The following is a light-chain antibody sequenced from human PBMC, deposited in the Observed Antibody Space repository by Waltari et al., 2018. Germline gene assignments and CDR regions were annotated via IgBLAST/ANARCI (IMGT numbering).Light chain of an antibody. J-gene: IGKJ1*01. V-gene: IGKV3D-15*01. Sequence: EIVMTQSPATLSVSPGERATLPCRASQSVGSNLAWYQQKPGQGPRLLIYGASTRATGISARFSGSGSGSEFTLTISSTQSEDFAVYYCQQYNNWPPGTFGQGTKVEIK. CDR2: GAS. CDR1: QSVGSN. CDR3: QQYNNWPPGT.